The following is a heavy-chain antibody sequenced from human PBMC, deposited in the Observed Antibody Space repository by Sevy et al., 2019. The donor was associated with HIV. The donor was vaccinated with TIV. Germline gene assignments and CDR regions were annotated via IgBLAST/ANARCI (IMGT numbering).Heavy chain of an antibody. Sequence: GGSLRLSCAASGFTFSDYSMNWVRQAPGKGLEWVSYISSSSSPIYYADSVKGRFTISGDNAKNSLYLQMNSLGDEDTAVYYCARNGDYDYWGQGTLVTVSS. D-gene: IGHD4-17*01. CDR3: ARNGDYDY. CDR1: GFTFSDYS. J-gene: IGHJ4*02. CDR2: ISSSSSPI. V-gene: IGHV3-48*02.